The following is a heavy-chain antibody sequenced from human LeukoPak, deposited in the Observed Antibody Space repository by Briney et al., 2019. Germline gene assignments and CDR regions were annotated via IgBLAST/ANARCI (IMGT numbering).Heavy chain of an antibody. D-gene: IGHD4-17*01. CDR1: GGSISSSSYY. V-gene: IGHV4-39*01. CDR2: IYYSGST. Sequence: SETLSLTCTVSGGSISSSSYYWGWIRQPPGKGLEWIGSIYYSGSTYYNPSLKSRVTISVDTSKNQFSLKLSSVTAADTAVYYCARVQDYGDYYNDYWGQGTLVTVSS. CDR3: ARVQDYGDYYNDY. J-gene: IGHJ4*02.